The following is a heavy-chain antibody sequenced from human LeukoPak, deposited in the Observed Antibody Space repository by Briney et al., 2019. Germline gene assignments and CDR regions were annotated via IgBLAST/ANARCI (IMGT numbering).Heavy chain of an antibody. V-gene: IGHV3-23*01. CDR1: GFTFSSYS. D-gene: IGHD2-21*02. CDR2: ISGSGGST. Sequence: GGSLTLAWAASGFTFSSYSMGWVRQAPGEGLEWVSAISGSGGSTNYADCAKGRLTISRDNSKNTLYLQMNSLRDEDTAVYYCAKDDYCGGDCIPPEYFQHWGQGTLVAVSS. J-gene: IGHJ1*01. CDR3: AKDDYCGGDCIPPEYFQH.